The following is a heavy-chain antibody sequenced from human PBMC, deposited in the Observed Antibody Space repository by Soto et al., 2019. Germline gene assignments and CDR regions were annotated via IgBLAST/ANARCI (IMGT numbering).Heavy chain of an antibody. Sequence: SETLSPTYTVSSGAISSRSHYWAWIRQPPGKGLEWIGVIDDSGSTHYSESLKSRVTISVDTSKNQFSLKVSSVTATDTAVYYCARQGRNTRIVLIKHYATDFWGQGTAVTVSS. D-gene: IGHD1-1*01. CDR3: ARQGRNTRIVLIKHYATDF. CDR2: IDDSGST. J-gene: IGHJ6*02. V-gene: IGHV4-39*01. CDR1: SGAISSRSHY.